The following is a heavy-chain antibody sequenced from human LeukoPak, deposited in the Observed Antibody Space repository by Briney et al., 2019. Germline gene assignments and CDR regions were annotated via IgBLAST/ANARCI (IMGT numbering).Heavy chain of an antibody. J-gene: IGHJ3*02. CDR1: GFTFSSYW. CDR3: ARDIIHRSGFYRSAFDI. V-gene: IGHV3-74*01. CDR2: INSDGSST. Sequence: GGSLRLSCAASGFTFSSYWMHWVRQAPGKGLVWVSRINSDGSSTSYADSVKGRFTISRDNAKNTLYLQMNSLRAEDTAVYYCARDIIHRSGFYRSAFDIWGQGTMITVSS. D-gene: IGHD3-22*01.